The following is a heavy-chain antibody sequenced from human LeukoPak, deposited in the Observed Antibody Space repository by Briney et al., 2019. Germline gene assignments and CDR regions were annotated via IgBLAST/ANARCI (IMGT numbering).Heavy chain of an antibody. CDR1: GFSISSRNYY. D-gene: IGHD2-15*01. V-gene: IGHV4-39*07. CDR3: ARGGPVVVVAAPVVVDH. J-gene: IGHJ4*02. Sequence: SETLSLTCTVSGFSISSRNYYRGWIRQPPGKGLEWIGSIYYSGSTYYNPPFKSRVTISVDTSKNQFSLKLTSVTAADTAEYYCARGGPVVVVAAPVVVDHWGQGTLVTVSS. CDR2: IYYSGST.